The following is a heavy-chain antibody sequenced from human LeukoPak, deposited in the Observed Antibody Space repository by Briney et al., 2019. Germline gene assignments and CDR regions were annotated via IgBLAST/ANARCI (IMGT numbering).Heavy chain of an antibody. J-gene: IGHJ4*02. CDR1: GATFSTYA. CDR3: ARGRCSSTSCYLAY. CDR2: IIPIFGTA. D-gene: IGHD2-2*01. V-gene: IGHV1-69*13. Sequence: ASVKVSCKASGATFSTYATSWVRQPPGQGLEWMGGIIPIFGTANYAQKFQGRVTITADESTSTAYMELSSLRSEDSAVYYCARGRCSSTSCYLAYWGQGTLVTVSS.